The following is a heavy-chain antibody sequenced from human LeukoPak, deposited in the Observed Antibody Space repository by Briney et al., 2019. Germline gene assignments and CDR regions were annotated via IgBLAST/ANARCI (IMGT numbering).Heavy chain of an antibody. D-gene: IGHD3-10*01. J-gene: IGHJ4*02. CDR1: GFTFSSYG. Sequence: GGSLRLSCAASGFTFSSYGMHWVRQAPGKGLEWVAFIRYDGSNKYYADSVKGRFTISRDNSKNTLYLQMNSLRAEDTAVYYCAKDYYGSGSLPHFDYWGQGTLVTVSS. V-gene: IGHV3-30*02. CDR2: IRYDGSNK. CDR3: AKDYYGSGSLPHFDY.